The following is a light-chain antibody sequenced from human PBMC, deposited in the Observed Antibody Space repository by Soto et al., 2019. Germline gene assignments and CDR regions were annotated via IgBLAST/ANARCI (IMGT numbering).Light chain of an antibody. CDR3: QQRSNWPGT. CDR1: QSVSTD. Sequence: LSLSPATRAVSPEERATLSCKASQSVSTDVAWYQQTPGQAPRLLIYGASTRATGIPVTFSGSASGKDFTLTISSLEPKDFAVYYCQQRSNWPGTFGQGTKVDIK. V-gene: IGKV3-11*01. J-gene: IGKJ1*01. CDR2: GAS.